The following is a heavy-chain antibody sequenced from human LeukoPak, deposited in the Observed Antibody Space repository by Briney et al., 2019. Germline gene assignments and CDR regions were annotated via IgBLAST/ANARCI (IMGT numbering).Heavy chain of an antibody. CDR2: IAAHNGNT. CDR3: ARFWSGYLPDY. V-gene: IGHV1-18*01. J-gene: IGHJ4*02. Sequence: ASVKVSCKADGHTFNSYDISWVRQAPGQGLEWMGWIAAHNGNTMYAEKFQDRVTMTKDTSTSTAYMELRSLTSDDTAVYFCARFWSGYLPDYWGQGTLVTVSS. CDR1: GHTFNSYD. D-gene: IGHD3-3*01.